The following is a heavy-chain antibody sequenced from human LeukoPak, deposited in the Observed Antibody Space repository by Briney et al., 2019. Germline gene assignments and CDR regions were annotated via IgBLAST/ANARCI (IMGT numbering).Heavy chain of an antibody. CDR1: GFTFSSYW. D-gene: IGHD2-15*01. CDR3: ARVGYCSGGSCYGTEHFQH. V-gene: IGHV3-7*01. CDR2: IKQDGSEK. Sequence: GGSLRLSCAASGFTFSSYWMSWVRQAPGKGLEWVANIKQDGSEKYYVDSVKGRFTISRDNAKNSLYLQMNSLRAEDTAVYYCARVGYCSGGSCYGTEHFQHWGQGTLVTVSS. J-gene: IGHJ1*01.